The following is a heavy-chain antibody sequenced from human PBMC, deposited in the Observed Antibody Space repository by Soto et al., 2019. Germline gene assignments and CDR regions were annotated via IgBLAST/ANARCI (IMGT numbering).Heavy chain of an antibody. D-gene: IGHD4-17*01. CDR3: ARRGVTVTGGSAFEI. J-gene: IGHJ3*02. Sequence: QLQLQESGPGLVKPSETLSLTCTVSGGSISSISYYWGWIRQPPGKGLEWIGSICYSGSTYYNPSLKSRVTISVDTSKNQFSLKLSSVTAADTAVYYCARRGVTVTGGSAFEIWGQGTMVTVSS. V-gene: IGHV4-39*01. CDR1: GGSISSISYY. CDR2: ICYSGST.